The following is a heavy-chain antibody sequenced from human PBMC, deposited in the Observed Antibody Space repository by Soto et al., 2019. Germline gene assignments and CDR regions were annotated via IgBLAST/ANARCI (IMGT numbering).Heavy chain of an antibody. Sequence: ASVKVSFKASGGTFSSYAISWVRQAPGQGLEWMGGIIPIFGTANYAQKFQGRVTITADESTSTAYMELSSLRSEDAAVYYCASSLQRGYSFLGYYYYGMDVWGQGTTVTVSS. CDR2: IIPIFGTA. CDR1: GGTFSSYA. V-gene: IGHV1-69*13. D-gene: IGHD5-18*01. CDR3: ASSLQRGYSFLGYYYYGMDV. J-gene: IGHJ6*02.